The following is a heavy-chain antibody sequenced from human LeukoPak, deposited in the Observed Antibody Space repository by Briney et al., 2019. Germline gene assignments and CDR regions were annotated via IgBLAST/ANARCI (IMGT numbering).Heavy chain of an antibody. CDR1: GDSISSSTFH. CDR2: IYYTGST. CDR3: ARRGGPAYYYGSGRYDY. Sequence: SETLSLTCTVSGDSISSSTFHWGWIRQPPGKGLEGIGTIYYTGSTYYNPSLKSRVTISVDTSENQFSLKLSSVTAADTAVYYCARRGGPAYYYGSGRYDYWGQGTRVTVSS. V-gene: IGHV4-39*01. D-gene: IGHD3-10*01. J-gene: IGHJ4*02.